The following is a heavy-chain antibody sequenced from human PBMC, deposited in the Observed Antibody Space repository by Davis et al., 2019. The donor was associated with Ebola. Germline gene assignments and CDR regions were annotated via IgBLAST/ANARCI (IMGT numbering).Heavy chain of an antibody. CDR3: ARDRSYGDYPSGMDV. Sequence: GGSLRLSCAASGFTFSSYSMNWVRQAPGKGLEWVSSISSSSSYIYYADSVKGRFTISRDNAKNSLYLQMNSLRAEDTAVYYCARDRSYGDYPSGMDVWGQGTTVTVSS. CDR2: ISSSSSYI. D-gene: IGHD4-17*01. CDR1: GFTFSSYS. J-gene: IGHJ6*02. V-gene: IGHV3-21*01.